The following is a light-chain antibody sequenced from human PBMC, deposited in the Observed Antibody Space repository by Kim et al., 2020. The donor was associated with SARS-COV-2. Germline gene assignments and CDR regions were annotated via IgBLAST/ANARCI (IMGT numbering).Light chain of an antibody. V-gene: IGLV1-47*01. CDR3: AAWDDSLSGWV. CDR1: SSNIGSNS. CDR2: RNN. Sequence: GQRVTISCSGSSSNIGSNSVYWYQQLPGTAPKLLIYRNNQRPSGVPGRFSGSKSGTSASLAISGLRSEDEADYYCAAWDDSLSGWVFGGGTQLTVL. J-gene: IGLJ3*02.